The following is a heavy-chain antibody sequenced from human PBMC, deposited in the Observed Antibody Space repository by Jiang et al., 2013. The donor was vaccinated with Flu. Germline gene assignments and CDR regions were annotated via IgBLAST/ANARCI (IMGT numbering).Heavy chain of an antibody. Sequence: GYTFTGYYMHWVRQAPGQGLEWMGWINPNSGGTNYAQKFQGRVTMTRDTSISTAYMELSRLRSDDTAVYYCARGNTAMAGDLDVWGQGTTVTVSS. CDR3: ARGNTAMAGDLDV. CDR1: GYTFTGYY. J-gene: IGHJ6*02. V-gene: IGHV1-2*02. CDR2: INPNSGGT. D-gene: IGHD5-18*01.